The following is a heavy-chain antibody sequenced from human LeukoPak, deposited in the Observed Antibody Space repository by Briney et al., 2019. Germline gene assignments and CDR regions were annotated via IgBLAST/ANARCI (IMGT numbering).Heavy chain of an antibody. D-gene: IGHD2-2*01. CDR1: GGSITNYY. V-gene: IGHV4-59*01. CDR2: IHYSGTT. CDR3: ARVSPQVPYYYYGMDV. J-gene: IGHJ6*04. Sequence: PSETLSLTCSVSGGSITNYYWNWIRLPPGKGLEWIGYIHYSGTTNHNPSLQSRVTISVDTSKNQFSLQLISVTAADTAVYYCARVSPQVPYYYYGMDVWGKGTTVTVSS.